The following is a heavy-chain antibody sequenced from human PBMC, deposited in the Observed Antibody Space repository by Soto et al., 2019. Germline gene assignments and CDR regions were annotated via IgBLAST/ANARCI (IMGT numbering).Heavy chain of an antibody. CDR3: ATVVLAALDAFDI. CDR1: GGTFSSYT. CDR2: IIPILGIA. V-gene: IGHV1-69*02. Sequence: QVQLVQSGAEVKKPGSSVKVSCKASGGTFSSYTISWVRQAPGQGLEWMGRIIPILGIANYAQQFQGRVTITADKSTSTTYMELSSLRSEDTAVYYCATVVLAALDAFDIWGQGTMVTVSS. D-gene: IGHD2-2*01. J-gene: IGHJ3*02.